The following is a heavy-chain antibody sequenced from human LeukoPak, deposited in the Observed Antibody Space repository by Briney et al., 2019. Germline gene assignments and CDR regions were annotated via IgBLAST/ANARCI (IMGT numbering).Heavy chain of an antibody. CDR3: ATLLLGVGGDY. CDR1: GFTFSSHG. D-gene: IGHD3-16*01. Sequence: PGGSLRLSCAASGFTFSSHGMHWLRQAPGKGLEWVALISHDGSDKYYADSVKGRFTISRDNSKNTLYLQMNSLRAEDTAMYSCATLLLGVGGDYWGQGTLVTVSS. CDR2: ISHDGSDK. J-gene: IGHJ4*02. V-gene: IGHV3-30*03.